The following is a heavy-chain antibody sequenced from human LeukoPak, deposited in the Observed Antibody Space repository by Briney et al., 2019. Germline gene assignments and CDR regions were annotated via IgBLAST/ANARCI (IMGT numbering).Heavy chain of an antibody. CDR3: ARDLITGTYWYFDL. CDR1: GFTFSSYW. J-gene: IGHJ2*01. Sequence: GGSLRLSCAASGFTFSSYWMSWVRQAPGKGLEWVANIKQDGSEKYYVDSVKGRFTISRDNAKNSLYLQMNSLRAEDTAVYYCARDLITGTYWYFDLWGRGTLVTVSS. V-gene: IGHV3-7*01. D-gene: IGHD1-7*01. CDR2: IKQDGSEK.